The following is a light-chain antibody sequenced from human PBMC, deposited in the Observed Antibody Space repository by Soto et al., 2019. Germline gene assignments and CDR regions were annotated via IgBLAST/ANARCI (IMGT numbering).Light chain of an antibody. Sequence: DVQMTQSPSTLSASVGDRVTITCRASQNVNTWLAWYQQKPGRAPNLLIHKASTLETGVPSRFSGSGSGTEFTLSISSLQPDDFATYYCHQYDSAPLTFGGGTKV. CDR2: KAS. V-gene: IGKV1-5*03. CDR1: QNVNTW. CDR3: HQYDSAPLT. J-gene: IGKJ4*01.